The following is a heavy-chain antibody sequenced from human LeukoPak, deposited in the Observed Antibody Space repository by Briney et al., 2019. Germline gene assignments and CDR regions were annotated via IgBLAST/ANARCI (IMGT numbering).Heavy chain of an antibody. Sequence: GGSLRLSCAASGFTFSSYSMNWVRQAPGKGLEWASSISSSSSYIYYADSVKGRFTISRDNSKNTLYLQMNSLRAEDTAVYYCAKEHLGGAVAYFGAFDIWGQGTMVTVSS. V-gene: IGHV3-21*04. J-gene: IGHJ3*02. CDR2: ISSSSSYI. CDR1: GFTFSSYS. CDR3: AKEHLGGAVAYFGAFDI. D-gene: IGHD6-19*01.